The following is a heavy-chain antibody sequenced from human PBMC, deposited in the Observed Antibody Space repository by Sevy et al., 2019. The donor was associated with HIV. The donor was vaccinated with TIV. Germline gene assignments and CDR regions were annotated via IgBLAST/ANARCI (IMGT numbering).Heavy chain of an antibody. CDR2: IIPIFGTA. CDR1: GGTFSSYA. CDR3: ARDSGLYYGDYGPRYYYYGMDV. Sequence: ASVKVSCKASGGTFSSYAISWVRQAPGQGLEWMGGIIPIFGTANYAQKFQGRVTITADESTSTAYMELSSLRSEDTAVYYCARDSGLYYGDYGPRYYYYGMDVWGQGTTVTVSS. D-gene: IGHD4-17*01. V-gene: IGHV1-69*13. J-gene: IGHJ6*02.